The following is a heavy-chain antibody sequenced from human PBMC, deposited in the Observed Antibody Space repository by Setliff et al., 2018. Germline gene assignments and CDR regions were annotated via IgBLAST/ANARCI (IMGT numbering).Heavy chain of an antibody. D-gene: IGHD4-17*01. CDR2: IIPIFGTA. J-gene: IGHJ4*02. Sequence: SVKVSCKASGGTFSSYAISWVRQAPGQGLGWMGGIIPIFGTANYAQKFQGRVTITTDESTSTAYMELSSLRSEDTAVYYCAALPNLQLRWTERVPYWGQGTLVTVSS. V-gene: IGHV1-69*05. CDR1: GGTFSSYA. CDR3: AALPNLQLRWTERVPY.